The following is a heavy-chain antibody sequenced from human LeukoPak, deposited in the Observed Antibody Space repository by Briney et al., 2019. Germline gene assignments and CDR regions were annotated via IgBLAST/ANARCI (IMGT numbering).Heavy chain of an antibody. CDR3: ARDEADCSSTSCSPAFDY. D-gene: IGHD2-2*01. V-gene: IGHV3-21*01. CDR1: GFTFSSYS. J-gene: IGHJ4*02. Sequence: GGSLRLSCAASGFTFSSYSMNWVRQAPGKGLEWVSSISSSSSYIYYADSVKGRFTISRDNAKNSLYLQMNSLRAEDTAVYYCARDEADCSSTSCSPAFDYWGQGTLVTVSS. CDR2: ISSSSSYI.